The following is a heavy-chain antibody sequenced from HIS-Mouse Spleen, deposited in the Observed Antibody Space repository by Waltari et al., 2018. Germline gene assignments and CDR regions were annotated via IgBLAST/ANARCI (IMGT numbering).Heavy chain of an antibody. CDR3: ARGYLAAGNFDY. V-gene: IGHV1-2*02. Sequence: QVQLVQSGAEVKKPGASVKVSCKASGYTFTGYYMHWVRQAPGQGLGWEGWINPNRGGTNYAQKFQGRGTMTRDTSISTAYMELSRLRSDDTAVYYCARGYLAAGNFDYWGQGTLVTVSS. D-gene: IGHD6-13*01. CDR2: INPNRGGT. J-gene: IGHJ4*02. CDR1: GYTFTGYY.